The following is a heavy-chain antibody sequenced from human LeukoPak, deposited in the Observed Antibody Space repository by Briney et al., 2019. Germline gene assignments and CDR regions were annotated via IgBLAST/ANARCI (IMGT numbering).Heavy chain of an antibody. CDR2: MYSDDTT. V-gene: IGHV3-53*01. CDR1: GFSVSNNY. Sequence: GGSLRLSCAGSGFSVSNNYFIWVRQAPGKGLEWVSAMYSDDTTHYADSVEGRFTISRDTSKNTLYLQMNSLRAEDTAMYYCARGSSGDYYYYYMDVWGKGTTVTVSS. CDR3: ARGSSGDYYYYYMDV. D-gene: IGHD2-15*01. J-gene: IGHJ6*03.